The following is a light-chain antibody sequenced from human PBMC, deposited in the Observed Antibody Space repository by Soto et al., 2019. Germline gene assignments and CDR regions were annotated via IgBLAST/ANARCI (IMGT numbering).Light chain of an antibody. CDR2: ADD. CDR3: GSWDSSLSAYV. CDR1: SSNIGGKS. J-gene: IGLJ1*01. Sequence: QPLLTQPPSVSASPGQRVTISCSQSSSNIGGKSPSWHQQLPATAPKLLIYADDKRPSPIPDPFSGSMSGKSATLGITGFQTGDEGDYYCGSWDSSLSAYVFGSRTKFTV. V-gene: IGLV1-51*01.